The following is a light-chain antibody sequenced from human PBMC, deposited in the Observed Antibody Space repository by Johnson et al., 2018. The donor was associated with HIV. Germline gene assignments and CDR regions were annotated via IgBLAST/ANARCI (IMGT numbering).Light chain of an antibody. CDR3: GTWDSSLSAG. V-gene: IGLV1-51*02. CDR2: ENN. Sequence: QSVLTQPPSVSAAPGQKVTISCSGSSSNSGNNYVSWYQQLPGTAPKLLIYENNKRPSGIPDRFSGSKSGTSATLGIAGLQTGDEADYYCGTWDSSLSAGFGTGTKVTVL. CDR1: SSNSGNNY. J-gene: IGLJ1*01.